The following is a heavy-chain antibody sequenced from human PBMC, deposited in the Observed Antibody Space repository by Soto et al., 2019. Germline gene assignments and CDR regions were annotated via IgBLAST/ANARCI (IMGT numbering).Heavy chain of an antibody. D-gene: IGHD3-16*01. CDR3: AKDRLGGGLDY. Sequence: EVQLLQSGGGLVQPGGSLRLSCAASGFIFSNYAMNWVRQAPGKGLEWVSIVTSRGHTTYYADSVKGRFTISRDNSKNTLYLQVNSLTAEDTAVYYCAKDRLGGGLDYWGQGTLVSVSS. V-gene: IGHV3-23*01. CDR1: GFIFSNYA. J-gene: IGHJ4*02. CDR2: VTSRGHTT.